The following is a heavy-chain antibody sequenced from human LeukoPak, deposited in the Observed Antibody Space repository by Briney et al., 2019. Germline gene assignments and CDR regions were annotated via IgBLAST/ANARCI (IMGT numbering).Heavy chain of an antibody. Sequence: PSETLSLTCTVSGYSISSGYYWDWIRRPPGKGLEWIGEINHSGSTNYNPSLKSRVTISVDTSKNQFSLKLSSVTAADTAVYYCARIGSRLRGCDYWGQGTLVTVSS. CDR2: INHSGST. V-gene: IGHV4-38-2*02. CDR3: ARIGSRLRGCDY. CDR1: GYSISSGYY. J-gene: IGHJ4*02. D-gene: IGHD4-23*01.